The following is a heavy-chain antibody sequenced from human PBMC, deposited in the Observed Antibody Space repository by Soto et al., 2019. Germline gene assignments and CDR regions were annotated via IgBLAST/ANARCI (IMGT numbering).Heavy chain of an antibody. J-gene: IGHJ6*02. CDR2: INHSGST. Sequence: SETLSLTCAVYGGSFSGYYWSWIRQPPGKGLEWIGDINHSGSTNYNPSLQSRVTISVDTSKNLFSLRLGCVTAADTAVYYCARGVHQLVYGMDVWGQGTTVTVSS. CDR1: GGSFSGYY. D-gene: IGHD1-1*01. V-gene: IGHV4-34*01. CDR3: ARGVHQLVYGMDV.